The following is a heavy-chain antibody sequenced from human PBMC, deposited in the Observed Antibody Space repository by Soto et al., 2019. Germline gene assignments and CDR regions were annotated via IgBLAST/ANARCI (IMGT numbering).Heavy chain of an antibody. D-gene: IGHD2-21*01. CDR1: GYTFIHYY. CDR3: ARSLLQGDF. J-gene: IGHJ4*02. V-gene: IGHV1-46*01. Sequence: QVQLVQSGAEVKKPGASVKVSCKASGYTFIHYYIHWVRQAPGQGLEWMAIINPNGGSTNYAQKCQGRVTVTSDTSTITGSMELNSLGSDDTAVYFCARSLLQGDFWGQGTLVTVSS. CDR2: INPNGGST.